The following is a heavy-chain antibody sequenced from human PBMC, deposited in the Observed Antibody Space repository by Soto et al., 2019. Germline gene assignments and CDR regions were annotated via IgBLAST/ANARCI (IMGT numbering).Heavy chain of an antibody. D-gene: IGHD3-3*01. J-gene: IGHJ3*02. CDR1: GGSISSYY. CDR3: ARDTTYYDFWSGYYTRAPHAFDI. CDR2: IYYSGST. V-gene: IGHV4-59*01. Sequence: SETLSLTCTGSGGSISSYYWSWIRQPPGKGLEWIGYIYYSGSTNYNPSLKSRVTISVDTSKNQFSLKLSSVTAADTAVYYCARDTTYYDFWSGYYTRAPHAFDIWGQGTMVTVSS.